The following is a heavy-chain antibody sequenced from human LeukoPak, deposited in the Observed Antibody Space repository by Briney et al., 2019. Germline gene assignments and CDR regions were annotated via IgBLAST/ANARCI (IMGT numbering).Heavy chain of an antibody. CDR1: GGSVSSGSYY. CDR2: IYYSGST. CDR3: ARGEYYDFWSGYYGPYDY. Sequence: SETLSLTCTVSGGSVSSGSYYWSWIRQPPGKGLEWIGYIYYSGSTNYNPSLKSRVTISVDTSKNQFSLKLSSVTAADTAVYYCARGEYYDFWSGYYGPYDYWGQGTLVTVS. D-gene: IGHD3-3*01. J-gene: IGHJ4*02. V-gene: IGHV4-61*01.